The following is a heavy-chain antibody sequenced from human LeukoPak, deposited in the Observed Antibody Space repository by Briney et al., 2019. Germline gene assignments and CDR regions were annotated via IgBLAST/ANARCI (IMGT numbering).Heavy chain of an antibody. V-gene: IGHV3-53*01. CDR2: LYSGGNP. Sequence: PGGSLRLSCAASGFTVRTNYMSWVRQAPGKGLEWVSVLYSGGNPYYADSVKGRFTISRDNSKNTLYLQMNSLRAEDTAVYYCALRAADFWSGYSYYFDYWGQGTLVTVSS. CDR1: GFTVRTNY. J-gene: IGHJ4*02. D-gene: IGHD3-3*01. CDR3: ALRAADFWSGYSYYFDY.